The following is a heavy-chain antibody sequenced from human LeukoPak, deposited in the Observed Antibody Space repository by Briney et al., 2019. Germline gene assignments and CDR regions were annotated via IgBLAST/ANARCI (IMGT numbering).Heavy chain of an antibody. CDR3: ATDQRGAGLGFRYGSGSYNGLDV. V-gene: IGHV1-24*01. Sequence: ASVKVSCKVSGYTLTDLSMHWVRQAPGRGLEWMGGFDPEDGETLYAQKFQGRVSMTEDTSTDTAYMELSSLRPEDTAVYYCATDQRGAGLGFRYGSGSYNGLDVWGQGTTVTVSS. D-gene: IGHD3-10*01. CDR2: FDPEDGET. CDR1: GYTLTDLS. J-gene: IGHJ6*02.